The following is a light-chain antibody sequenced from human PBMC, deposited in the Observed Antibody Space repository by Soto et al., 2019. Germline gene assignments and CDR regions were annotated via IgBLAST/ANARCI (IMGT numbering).Light chain of an antibody. CDR2: DVS. J-gene: IGLJ2*01. CDR3: SSYTSSSTV. Sequence: QAVVTQPASVSGSPGQSITISCTGTSSDVGGYNYVSWYQQHPGKAPKLMIYDVSNRPSGVSNRFSGSKSGNTASLTISGLQAEDEADYYCSSYTSSSTVLGGGTKLTVL. V-gene: IGLV2-14*01. CDR1: SSDVGGYNY.